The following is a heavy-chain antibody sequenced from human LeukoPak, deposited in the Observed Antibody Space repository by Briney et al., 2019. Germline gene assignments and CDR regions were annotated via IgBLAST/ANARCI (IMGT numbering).Heavy chain of an antibody. V-gene: IGHV4-39*01. J-gene: IGHJ5*02. Sequence: PSETLSLTCTVSGGSISSSSYYWGWIRQPPGKGLEWIGSIYYSGSTYYNPSLKSRVTISVDTSKNQFSLKLSSVTAADTAVYYCAGFGVAVAWGQGTLVTVSS. CDR1: GGSISSSSYY. CDR3: AGFGVAVA. CDR2: IYYSGST. D-gene: IGHD3-3*01.